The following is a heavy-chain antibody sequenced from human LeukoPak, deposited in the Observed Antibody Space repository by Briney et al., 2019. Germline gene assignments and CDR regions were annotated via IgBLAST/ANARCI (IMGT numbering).Heavy chain of an antibody. J-gene: IGHJ4*02. CDR1: GGSIIGSY. CDR2: IYNTVDV. Sequence: SETLSLTCTVSGGSIIGSYWTWIRQSPGGGLEYIGYIYNTVDVNYSPSLKSRVTISIDMSRSQFSLRLKSVTAADTAIYYCARSRNYDSTGYNPTYYFDSWGQGALVTVSS. CDR3: ARSRNYDSTGYNPTYYFDS. V-gene: IGHV4-59*01. D-gene: IGHD3-22*01.